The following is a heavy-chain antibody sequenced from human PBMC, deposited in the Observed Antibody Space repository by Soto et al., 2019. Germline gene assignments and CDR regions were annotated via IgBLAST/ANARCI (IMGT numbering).Heavy chain of an antibody. CDR1: GYSFTSYW. Sequence: GESLKISCKGSGYSFTSYWIGWVRQMPGKGLEWMGIIYPGDSDTRYSPSFQGQVTISADKSISTAYLQWSSLKASDTAMYYCARLAYCSGGSCSLFDYWGQGTLVTVSS. J-gene: IGHJ4*02. V-gene: IGHV5-51*01. CDR3: ARLAYCSGGSCSLFDY. D-gene: IGHD2-15*01. CDR2: IYPGDSDT.